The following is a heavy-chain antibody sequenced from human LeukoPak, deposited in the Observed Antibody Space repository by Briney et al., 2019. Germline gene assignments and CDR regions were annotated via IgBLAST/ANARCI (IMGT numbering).Heavy chain of an antibody. J-gene: IGHJ4*02. CDR1: GFTFSSYG. CDR2: IWYDGSNK. D-gene: IGHD4-17*01. CDR3: AKEALYGDYYFDY. Sequence: GRSLRLSCAASGFTFSSYGMHWVRQAPGKGLEWVAVIWYDGSNKYYTDSVKGRFTISRDNSKNTLYLQMNSLRAEDTAVYYCAKEALYGDYYFDYWGQGTLVTVSS. V-gene: IGHV3-33*06.